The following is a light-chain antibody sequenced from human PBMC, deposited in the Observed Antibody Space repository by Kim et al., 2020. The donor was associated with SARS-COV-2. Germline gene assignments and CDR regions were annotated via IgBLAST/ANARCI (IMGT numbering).Light chain of an antibody. CDR3: QQYSSSPAT. V-gene: IGKV3-20*01. CDR2: GAS. J-gene: IGKJ1*01. Sequence: SPGNRAHLSCRASQSVSRNYLAWYQQKPGQAPRILIYGASSRATGIPDRFSGSGSGTDFTLTITRLEPEDFAVYYCQQYSSSPATFGQGTKVDIK. CDR1: QSVSRNY.